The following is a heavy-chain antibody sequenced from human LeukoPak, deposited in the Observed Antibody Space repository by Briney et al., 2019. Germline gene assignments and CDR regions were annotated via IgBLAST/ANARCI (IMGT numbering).Heavy chain of an antibody. V-gene: IGHV4-39*07. Sequence: PSETLSLTCTVSGGSISSSSYHWGWIRQPPGKGLEWIGSIYYSGSTYHNPSLKSRVTISVDTSKNQFSLKLSSVTAADTAVYYCARGKQQLVPFDYWGQGTLVTVSS. CDR1: GGSISSSSYH. D-gene: IGHD6-13*01. CDR2: IYYSGST. J-gene: IGHJ4*02. CDR3: ARGKQQLVPFDY.